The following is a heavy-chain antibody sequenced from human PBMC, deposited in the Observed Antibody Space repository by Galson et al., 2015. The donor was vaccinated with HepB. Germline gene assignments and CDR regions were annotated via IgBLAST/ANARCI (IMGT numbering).Heavy chain of an antibody. J-gene: IGHJ4*02. CDR1: GYTFTMYA. V-gene: IGHV1-3*01. CDR2: INVGNGNT. D-gene: IGHD6-13*01. CDR3: ARSGRFGIAAADHGLY. Sequence: SCKASGYTFTMYAMHWVRQAPGQRPEWMGWINVGNGNTKYSQKFQGRVTIKRDTSASTAYMELGSLKSEDTAVYYCARSGRFGIAAADHGLYWGQGTLVTVSS.